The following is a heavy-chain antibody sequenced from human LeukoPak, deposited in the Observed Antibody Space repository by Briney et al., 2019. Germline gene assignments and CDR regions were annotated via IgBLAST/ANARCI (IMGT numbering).Heavy chain of an antibody. CDR1: GFTFSSYS. D-gene: IGHD2-15*01. J-gene: IGHJ4*02. CDR2: IKQDGSEK. Sequence: PGGSLRLSCAASGFTFSSYSMNWVRQAPGKGLEWVANIKQDGSEKYYVDSVKGRFTISRDNAKNSLYLQMNSLRAEDTAVYYCARTEDLLGYCSGGSCYYFDYWGQGTLVTVSS. CDR3: ARTEDLLGYCSGGSCYYFDY. V-gene: IGHV3-7*01.